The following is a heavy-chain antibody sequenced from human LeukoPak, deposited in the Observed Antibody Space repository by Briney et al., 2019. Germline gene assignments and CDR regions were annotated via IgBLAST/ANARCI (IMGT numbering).Heavy chain of an antibody. D-gene: IGHD2-2*01. CDR3: ASGFYRSSTTHMDV. V-gene: IGHV3-20*04. Sequence: GGSLRLSCAASGFTFDDYGMSWVRQAPGKGLEWVSGINWNGGSTGYADSVKGRFTISRDNAKNSLYLQMNSLRAEDTALYYCASGFYRSSTTHMDVWGKGTTVTVSS. CDR1: GFTFDDYG. J-gene: IGHJ6*03. CDR2: INWNGGST.